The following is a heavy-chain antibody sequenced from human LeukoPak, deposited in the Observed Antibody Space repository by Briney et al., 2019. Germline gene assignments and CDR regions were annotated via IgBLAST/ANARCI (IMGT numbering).Heavy chain of an antibody. CDR3: AVDYDYWSAYYSDSRMTPKR. Sequence: GGSLRLSCAASGFTFSSYSTKWVRQAPGKGLEWVSSISSSSSYIDYVDSVKGRFTISRDNAKNSLYLQMNSLRAEDTAVYYCAVDYDYWSAYYSDSRMTPKRGGRGTLVTVSS. D-gene: IGHD3-3*01. J-gene: IGHJ4*02. V-gene: IGHV3-21*06. CDR1: GFTFSSYS. CDR2: ISSSSSYI.